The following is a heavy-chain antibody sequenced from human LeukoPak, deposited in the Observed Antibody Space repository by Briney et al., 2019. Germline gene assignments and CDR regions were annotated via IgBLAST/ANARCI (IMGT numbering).Heavy chain of an antibody. Sequence: SETPSLTCTVSGDSISFYYWNWIRQPAGKGLEWIGRIYTSGRTYYNPSRKSRVSMSVDTSKNQFSLKLSSVTAADTAVYYCARLSTVTTSFDYWGQGTLVTVSS. CDR1: GDSISFYY. D-gene: IGHD4-11*01. J-gene: IGHJ4*02. CDR3: ARLSTVTTSFDY. V-gene: IGHV4-4*07. CDR2: IYTSGRT.